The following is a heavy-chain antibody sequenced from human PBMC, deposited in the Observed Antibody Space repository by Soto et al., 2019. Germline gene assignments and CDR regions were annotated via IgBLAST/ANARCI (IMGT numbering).Heavy chain of an antibody. V-gene: IGHV4-59*01. CDR3: ATEAPPTYSSSWSLGYFDY. D-gene: IGHD6-13*01. CDR2: IYYSGST. CDR1: GGSISSYY. J-gene: IGHJ4*02. Sequence: PSETLSLTCTVSGGSISSYYWSWFRQPPGKGLEWIGYIYYSGSTNYNPSLKSRVTISVDTSKNQFSLKLSSVTAADTAVYYCATEAPPTYSSSWSLGYFDYWGQGTLVTVSS.